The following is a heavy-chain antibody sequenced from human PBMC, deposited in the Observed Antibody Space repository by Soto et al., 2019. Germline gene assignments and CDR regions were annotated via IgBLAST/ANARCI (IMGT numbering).Heavy chain of an antibody. V-gene: IGHV5-10-1*01. CDR2: IDPSDSYT. Sequence: PGESLKISCKGSGYSFTSYWISRVRQMPGKGLEWMGRIDPSDSYTNYSPSFQGHVTISADKSISTAYLQWSRLKASDTAMYYCARITFHCSSTSCHPTYYYYYGMDVWGQGTTVTVS. CDR1: GYSFTSYW. CDR3: ARITFHCSSTSCHPTYYYYYGMDV. D-gene: IGHD2-2*01. J-gene: IGHJ6*02.